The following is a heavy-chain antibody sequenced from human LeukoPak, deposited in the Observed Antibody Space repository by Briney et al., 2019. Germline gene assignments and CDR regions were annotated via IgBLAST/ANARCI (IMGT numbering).Heavy chain of an antibody. CDR3: ARGCQLELRWYNWFDP. Sequence: PSETLSLTCTVSGGSISSYYWSWIRQPPGKGLEWIGSIYYSGSTYYNPSLKSRVTISVDTSKNQFSLKPSSVTAADTAVYYCARGCQLELRWYNWFDPWGQGTLVTVSS. V-gene: IGHV4-59*05. CDR2: IYYSGST. D-gene: IGHD1-7*01. CDR1: GGSISSYY. J-gene: IGHJ5*02.